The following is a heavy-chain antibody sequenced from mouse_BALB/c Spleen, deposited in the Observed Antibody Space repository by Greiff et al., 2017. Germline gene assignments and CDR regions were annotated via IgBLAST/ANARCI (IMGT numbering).Heavy chain of an antibody. CDR2: IWAGGST. D-gene: IGHD1-1*01. Sequence: VMLVESGPGLVAPSQSLSITCTVSGFSLTSYGVHWVRQPPGKGLEWLGVIWAGGSTNYNSALMSRLSISKDNSKSQVFLKMNSLQTDDTAMYYCARGAYYDWFAYWGQGTLVTVSA. CDR3: ARGAYYDWFAY. J-gene: IGHJ3*01. V-gene: IGHV2-9*02. CDR1: GFSLTSYG.